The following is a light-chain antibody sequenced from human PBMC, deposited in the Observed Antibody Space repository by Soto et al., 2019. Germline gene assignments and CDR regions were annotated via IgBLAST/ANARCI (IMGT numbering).Light chain of an antibody. CDR2: DVN. Sequence: QSALTQPPSASGSPGQSVTISCTGTSSDIGRNNYVSWYQQYPGKAPKLMIYDVNKRPSGVPARFSGSKSGNTASLTVSGLQAEDEGDYYCSAYTGSNNVLFGGGTKVTVL. J-gene: IGLJ2*01. CDR1: SSDIGRNNY. V-gene: IGLV2-8*01. CDR3: SAYTGSNNVL.